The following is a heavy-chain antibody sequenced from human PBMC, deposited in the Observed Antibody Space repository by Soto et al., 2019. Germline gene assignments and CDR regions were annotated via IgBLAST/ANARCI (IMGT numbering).Heavy chain of an antibody. V-gene: IGHV3-30*18. J-gene: IGHJ4*02. D-gene: IGHD6-19*01. Sequence: GSLRLSCAASGFNFSDYAMHWVRQAPGKGLEWLAIISYEGSNKYSAGSVKGRFTISRDNSKNTLYLQMNSLRPEDTAVYYCAKDWATPVAGRFLDSWGQGTPVTVSS. CDR3: AKDWATPVAGRFLDS. CDR1: GFNFSDYA. CDR2: ISYEGSNK.